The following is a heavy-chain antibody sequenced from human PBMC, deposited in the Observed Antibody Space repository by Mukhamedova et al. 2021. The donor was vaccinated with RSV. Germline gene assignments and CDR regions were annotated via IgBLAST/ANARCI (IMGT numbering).Heavy chain of an antibody. Sequence: FTISRDNSKNTLYLQMNSLRAEDTAIYYCAKEGPPGIAANWGQGTLATVSS. J-gene: IGHJ4*02. CDR3: AKEGPPGIAAN. D-gene: IGHD6-13*01. V-gene: IGHV3-23*01.